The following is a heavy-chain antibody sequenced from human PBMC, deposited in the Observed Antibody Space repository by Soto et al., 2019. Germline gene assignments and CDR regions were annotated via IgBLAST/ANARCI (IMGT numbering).Heavy chain of an antibody. Sequence: PSETLSLTCTVSGGSISSYYWSWIRQPPGKVLEWIGYIYYSGSTNYNPSLKSRFTISVDTSKNQFSLKLRSVTAADTAVYYCANYPTTVTSDYWGQGTLVTVSS. CDR1: GGSISSYY. CDR3: ANYPTTVTSDY. D-gene: IGHD4-17*01. CDR2: IYYSGST. V-gene: IGHV4-59*01. J-gene: IGHJ4*02.